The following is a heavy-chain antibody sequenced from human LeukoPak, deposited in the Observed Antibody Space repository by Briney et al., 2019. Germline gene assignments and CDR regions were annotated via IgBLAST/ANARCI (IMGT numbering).Heavy chain of an antibody. Sequence: GGSLRLSCAASGFTFSTYAMSWVRQAPGEGLEWVSAISGSGGSTYYADSVKGRFTISRDNAKNSLYLQMNSLRGEDTAVYYCARGGRRFWGQGTLVTVSS. J-gene: IGHJ4*02. V-gene: IGHV3-23*01. CDR2: ISGSGGST. CDR1: GFTFSTYA. D-gene: IGHD3-10*01. CDR3: ARGGRRF.